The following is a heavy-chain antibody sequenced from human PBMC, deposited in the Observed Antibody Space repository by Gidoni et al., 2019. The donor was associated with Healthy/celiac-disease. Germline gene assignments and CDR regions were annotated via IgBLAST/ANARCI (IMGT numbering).Heavy chain of an antibody. CDR1: GFTFSSYA. Sequence: EVQLVESGGGLVQPGGSLRLSCSASGFTFSSYAMHWVRQAPGKGLEYVSAISSNGGSTYYADSVKGRFTISRDNSKNTLYLQMSSLRAEDTAVYYCVKGHHFGELGLLFYWGQGTLVTVSS. CDR2: ISSNGGST. CDR3: VKGHHFGELGLLFY. J-gene: IGHJ4*02. D-gene: IGHD3-10*01. V-gene: IGHV3-64D*06.